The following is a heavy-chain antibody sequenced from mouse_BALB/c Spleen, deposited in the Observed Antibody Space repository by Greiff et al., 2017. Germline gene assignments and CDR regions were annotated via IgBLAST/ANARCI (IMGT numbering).Heavy chain of an antibody. J-gene: IGHJ4*01. D-gene: IGHD2-3*01. CDR3: SSQGGMGLLRAMDY. CDR2: ISRGGSYT. Sequence: EVKLVQSGGDLVKPGGSLKLSCAASGFTFSSYGMPWVSQTPDKRLEWVATISRGGSYTYYHDSVQGRSTISRDNAKNTLYLQMSSLKSEDTAMDYCSSQGGMGLLRAMDYGGQGTSVTVSS. CDR1: GFTFSSYG. V-gene: IGHV5-6*01.